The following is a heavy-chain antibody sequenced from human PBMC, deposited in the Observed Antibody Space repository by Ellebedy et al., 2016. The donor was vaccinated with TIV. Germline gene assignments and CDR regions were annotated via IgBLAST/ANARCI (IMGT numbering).Heavy chain of an antibody. V-gene: IGHV3-23*01. CDR2: ISGSGGRT. CDR1: GFTFSSYA. Sequence: PGGSLRLSCAASGFTFSSYAMSWVRQAPGKGLEWVSAISGSGGRTFYADSVKGRFSISRDSSKNTVDLQMNSLRVEDTAVYYCARDQGYSSSWLTDWGQGTLVTVSS. CDR3: ARDQGYSSSWLTD. J-gene: IGHJ4*02. D-gene: IGHD6-13*01.